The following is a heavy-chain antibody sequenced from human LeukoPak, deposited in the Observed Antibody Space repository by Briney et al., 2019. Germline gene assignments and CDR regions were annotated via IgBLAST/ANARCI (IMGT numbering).Heavy chain of an antibody. J-gene: IGHJ5*02. CDR2: ISTSEST. Sequence: SQTLSLTCTVSGGSISSGNYYWSWIRQHPGKGLEWIGYISTSESTYYNPSLKSRVSISLDTSNNQFSLKLTSVTAADTAVYYCARGWQQLANWFDPWGQGALVTVSS. V-gene: IGHV4-31*03. CDR1: GGSISSGNYY. D-gene: IGHD6-13*01. CDR3: ARGWQQLANWFDP.